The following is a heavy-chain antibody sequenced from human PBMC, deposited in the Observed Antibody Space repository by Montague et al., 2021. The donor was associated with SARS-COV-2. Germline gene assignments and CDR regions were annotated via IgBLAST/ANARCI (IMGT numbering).Heavy chain of an antibody. V-gene: IGHV4-59*13. CDR1: GVSISSYY. D-gene: IGHD5-24*01. CDR3: ARGDVEMATIKSGGPFYHFDY. J-gene: IGHJ4*02. CDR2: IYYSGST. Sequence: SETLSLTCTVSGVSISSYYWSWIRQPPGKGLEWIGYIYYSGSTNYNPSLKSPVTISVDTSKNQFSLELSSVTAADTAVYYCARGDVEMATIKSGGPFYHFDYWGQGTLVTVSS.